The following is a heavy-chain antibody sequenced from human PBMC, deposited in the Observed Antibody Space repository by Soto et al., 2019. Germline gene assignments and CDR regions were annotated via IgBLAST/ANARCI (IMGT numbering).Heavy chain of an antibody. D-gene: IGHD2-21*01. CDR2: IIPIFGTA. CDR1: GGTFSSYA. J-gene: IGHJ6*02. Sequence: SVKVSCKASGGTFSSYAISWVRQAPGQGLEWMGGIIPIFGTANYAQNLQGRVTMTTDTSTSTAYMELSSLRSEDTAVYYCAADRRGGGRGELYYYYGMDVRGQGTTVTVSS. CDR3: AADRRGGGRGELYYYYGMDV. V-gene: IGHV1-69*05.